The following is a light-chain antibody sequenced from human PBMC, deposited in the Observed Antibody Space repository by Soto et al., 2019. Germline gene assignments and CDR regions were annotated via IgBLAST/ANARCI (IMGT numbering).Light chain of an antibody. CDR1: QSVSRS. CDR3: QQRGNWPLT. Sequence: EIVLTQSPATLSLSPRETATLSCRASQSVSRSLAWYQQKPGQAPRLLISEASNRATGIPARFSGSGSGTDFTLTIGSLEPEDFAVYYCQQRGNWPLTFGGGTKVQIK. V-gene: IGKV3-11*01. J-gene: IGKJ4*01. CDR2: EAS.